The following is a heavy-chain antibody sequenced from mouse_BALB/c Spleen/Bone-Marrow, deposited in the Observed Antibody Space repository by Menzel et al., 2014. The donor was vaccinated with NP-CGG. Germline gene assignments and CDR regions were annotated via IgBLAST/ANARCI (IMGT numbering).Heavy chain of an antibody. CDR1: GYSITSGYG. Sequence: EVQLQESGPDLVKPSQSLSLTCTVTGYSITSGYGWHWIRQFPGNKLEWMGYIHYSGNTDYNPSLKSRNSITRDTSKNQFFLQLNSVTTEDTATYYCVRETKVVADFDYWGQGTTLTVSS. CDR3: VRETKVVADFDY. V-gene: IGHV3-1*02. J-gene: IGHJ2*01. CDR2: IHYSGNT. D-gene: IGHD1-1*01.